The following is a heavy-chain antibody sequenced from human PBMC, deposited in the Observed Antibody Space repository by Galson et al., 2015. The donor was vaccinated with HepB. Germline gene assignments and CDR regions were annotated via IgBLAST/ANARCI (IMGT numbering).Heavy chain of an antibody. J-gene: IGHJ6*02. V-gene: IGHV3-33*01. CDR3: ARDLGSSHRDGMDV. CDR2: IWYDGSNK. CDR1: GFTFSSYG. D-gene: IGHD2-2*01. Sequence: SLRLSCAASGFTFSSYGMHWVRQAPGKGLEWVAVIWYDGSNKYYADSVKGRFTISRDNSKNTLYLQMNSLRAEDTAVYYCARDLGSSHRDGMDVWGQGTTVTVSS.